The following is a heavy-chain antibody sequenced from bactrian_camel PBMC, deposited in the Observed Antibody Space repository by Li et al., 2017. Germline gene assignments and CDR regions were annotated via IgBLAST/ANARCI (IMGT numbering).Heavy chain of an antibody. V-gene: IGHV3S53*01. CDR1: GYIVGSS. CDR2: IDSAGDT. CDR3: ARPKHRINSRNHADNWDDFTY. Sequence: LVESGGGVVQAGGSLRLSCVGKGYIVGSSMAWFRQAPGKEREGVVSIDSAGDTRDADFVKGRFTVSVDYAKNTLYLQMNSLKTEDTAVYYCARPKHRINSRNHADNWDDFTYWGQGTQVTVS. D-gene: IGHD1*01. J-gene: IGHJ4*01.